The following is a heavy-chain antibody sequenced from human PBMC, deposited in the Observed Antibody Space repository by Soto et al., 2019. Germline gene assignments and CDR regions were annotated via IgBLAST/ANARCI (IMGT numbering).Heavy chain of an antibody. CDR2: LYASDST. J-gene: IGHJ3*01. CDR3: ATTVTRLIAFDV. D-gene: IGHD4-17*01. V-gene: IGHV3-53*02. Sequence: EVQLVETGGGLIQPGGSLRLSCAASGFTVSSHYMSWVRQTPGKGLEWVSILYASDSTFYVDSVEGRFTISRDNSKNTVYLQLNSLRAEDTAVYYCATTVTRLIAFDVWGQGTMVTVSS. CDR1: GFTVSSHY.